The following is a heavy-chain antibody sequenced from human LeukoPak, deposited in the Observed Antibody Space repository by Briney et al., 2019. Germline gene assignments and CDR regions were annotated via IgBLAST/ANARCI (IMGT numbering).Heavy chain of an antibody. J-gene: IGHJ4*02. CDR3: ARGYLGVDYYDSSGYSPDY. CDR2: IWYDGSNK. Sequence: GGSLRLSCAASGFTFSSYGMHWVRQAPGKGLEWVAVIWYDGSNKYYADSVKGRFTISRDNSKNTLYLQMNSLRAEDTAVYYCARGYLGVDYYDSSGYSPDYWGQGTLVTVSS. D-gene: IGHD3-22*01. CDR1: GFTFSSYG. V-gene: IGHV3-33*01.